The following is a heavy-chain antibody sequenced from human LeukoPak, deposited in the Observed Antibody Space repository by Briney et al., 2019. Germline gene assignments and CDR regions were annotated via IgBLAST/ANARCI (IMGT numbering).Heavy chain of an antibody. CDR1: GFTFSSYA. V-gene: IGHV3-30*04. J-gene: IGHJ4*02. CDR3: ARIQNGWLVLGYFDY. CDR2: ISYDGSNK. Sequence: PGRSLRLSCAASGFTFSSYAMHWVRQAPGKGLEWVAVISYDGSNKYYADSVKGRFTISRDNSKNTLYLQMDSLRAEDTAVYYCARIQNGWLVLGYFDYWGQGTLVTVSS. D-gene: IGHD6-19*01.